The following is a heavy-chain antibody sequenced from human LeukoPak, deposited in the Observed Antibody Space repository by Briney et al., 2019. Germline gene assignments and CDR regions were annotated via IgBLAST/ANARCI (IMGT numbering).Heavy chain of an antibody. CDR1: GFMFSRYW. J-gene: IGHJ3*02. V-gene: IGHV3-74*01. CDR3: ATGGRAGIDAFDI. D-gene: IGHD1-14*01. Sequence: PGGSLRLSCAASGFMFSRYWMHWVRQVPGKGLVWVSGINSDGSSPSYADSVKGRVIISRDNTKNTVQLQMNSLRGDDTAIYYCATGGRAGIDAFDIWGQGTTVTVSS. CDR2: INSDGSSP.